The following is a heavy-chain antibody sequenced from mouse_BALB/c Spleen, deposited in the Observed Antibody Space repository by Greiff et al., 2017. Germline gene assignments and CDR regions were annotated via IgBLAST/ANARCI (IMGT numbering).Heavy chain of an antibody. J-gene: IGHJ1*01. CDR1: GFTFSSFG. V-gene: IGHV5-17*02. CDR2: ISSGSSTI. Sequence: EVQRVESGGGLVQPGGSRKLSCAASGFTFSSFGMHWVRQAPEKGLEWVAYISSGSSTIYYADTVKGRFTISRDNPKNTLFLQMTSLRSEDTAMYYCARFYDGYYGVFDVWGAGTTVTVSS. D-gene: IGHD2-3*01. CDR3: ARFYDGYYGVFDV.